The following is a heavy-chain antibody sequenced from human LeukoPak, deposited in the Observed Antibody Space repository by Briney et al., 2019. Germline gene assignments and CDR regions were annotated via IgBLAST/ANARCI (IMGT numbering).Heavy chain of an antibody. Sequence: PGGSLRLSCVASGFTVSNYCMSWVRQAPGRGLEWVSVLYGGGSTYYSESVKGRSTISRDDSKNTLYLQVNYLRAEDTAVYYCARVGYSYGGGAAAGQNWFDPWGQGTLVTVSS. D-gene: IGHD5-18*01. CDR2: LYGGGST. J-gene: IGHJ5*02. V-gene: IGHV3-53*01. CDR3: ARVGYSYGGGAAAGQNWFDP. CDR1: GFTVSNYC.